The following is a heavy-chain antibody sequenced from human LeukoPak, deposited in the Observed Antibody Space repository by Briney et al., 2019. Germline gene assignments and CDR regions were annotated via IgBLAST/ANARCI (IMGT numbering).Heavy chain of an antibody. D-gene: IGHD2-2*03. V-gene: IGHV1-18*01. CDR2: ISVFNSLT. Sequence: SVNVACKASGYRFSRYGINWVRQAPGQGPEWVGWISVFNSLTKYAQKLQGRVTVTTEISTDTSYMELRSLRSDDTGVYYFARGHGYYYYIDVWAEGTAVIVSS. J-gene: IGHJ6*03. CDR1: GYRFSRYG. CDR3: ARGHGYYYYIDV.